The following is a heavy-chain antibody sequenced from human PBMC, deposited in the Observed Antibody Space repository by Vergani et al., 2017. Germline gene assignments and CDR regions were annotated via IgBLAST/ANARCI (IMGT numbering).Heavy chain of an antibody. D-gene: IGHD3-9*01. CDR1: GFTFSDYY. J-gene: IGHJ3*02. CDR2: ISSSSSYI. Sequence: QVQLVESGGGLVKPGGSLRLSCAASGFTFSDYYMSWVRQAPGKGLEWVSSISSSSSYIYYADSVKGRFTISRDNAKNSLYLQMNSLRAEDTAVYYCARDRYDILTGYSLDAFDIWGQGTMVTVSS. CDR3: ARDRYDILTGYSLDAFDI. V-gene: IGHV3-11*06.